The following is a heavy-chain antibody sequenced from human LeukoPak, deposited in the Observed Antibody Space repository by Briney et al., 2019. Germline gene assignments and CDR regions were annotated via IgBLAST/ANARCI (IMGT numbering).Heavy chain of an antibody. V-gene: IGHV3-23*01. D-gene: IGHD3-10*01. J-gene: IGHJ4*02. Sequence: GGSLRLSCAASGFILSSYAMSWVRQAPGKGLEWVSSISNSGGSTYYADSVKGRFTISRDNSKNTLYLQMNSLRAEDTAIYYCAKDRGNYYGRNFDYWGQGTLVTVSS. CDR3: AKDRGNYYGRNFDY. CDR2: ISNSGGST. CDR1: GFILSSYA.